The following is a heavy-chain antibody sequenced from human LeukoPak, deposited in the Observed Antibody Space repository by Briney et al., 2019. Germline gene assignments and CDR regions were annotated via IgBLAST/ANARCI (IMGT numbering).Heavy chain of an antibody. Sequence: ASVKVSCKASRYTFTSYDINWVRQATGQGLEWMGWMNPNSGNTGYAQKFQGRVTMTRNTSISTAYMELSSLRSEDTAVYYCARVARFLEWLPSFDYWGQGTLVTVSS. CDR2: MNPNSGNT. CDR1: RYTFTSYD. J-gene: IGHJ4*02. D-gene: IGHD3-3*01. V-gene: IGHV1-8*01. CDR3: ARVARFLEWLPSFDY.